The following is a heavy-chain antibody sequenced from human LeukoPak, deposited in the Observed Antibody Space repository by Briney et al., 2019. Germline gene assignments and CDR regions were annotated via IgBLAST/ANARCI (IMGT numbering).Heavy chain of an antibody. CDR2: ISAYNGNT. Sequence: GASVKASCKASGYTFTSYGISWVRQAPGQGLEWMGWISAYNGNTNYAQKLQGRVTMTTDTSTSTAYMELRSLRSDDTAVYYCARERYCSGGSCYPRAFDYWGQGTLVTVSS. J-gene: IGHJ4*02. CDR3: ARERYCSGGSCYPRAFDY. D-gene: IGHD2-15*01. CDR1: GYTFTSYG. V-gene: IGHV1-18*01.